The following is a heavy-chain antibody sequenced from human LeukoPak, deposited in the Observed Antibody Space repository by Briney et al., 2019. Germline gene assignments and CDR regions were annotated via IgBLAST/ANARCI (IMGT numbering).Heavy chain of an antibody. D-gene: IGHD5-18*01. J-gene: IGHJ4*02. V-gene: IGHV3-74*01. CDR3: ARSLSGYSFGP. CDR1: GFTFSDYW. Sequence: GGSLRLSCAASGFTFSDYWMHWVRQAPGKGLVWVSRINGDGSSTNYAVSVKGRFTVSRDNAKNTLYLQMNSLRAEDTAVYYCARSLSGYSFGPRGQGTLVTVSS. CDR2: INGDGSST.